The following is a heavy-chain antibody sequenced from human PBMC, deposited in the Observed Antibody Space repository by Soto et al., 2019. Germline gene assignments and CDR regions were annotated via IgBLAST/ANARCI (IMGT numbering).Heavy chain of an antibody. CDR2: ISSSSSYT. CDR1: GFTFSDYY. CDR3: ARGLSGGVGAHY. Sequence: PGGSLRLSCAASGFTFSDYYMSWIRQAPGKGLEWVSYISSSSSYTNYADSVKGRFTISRDNAKNSLYLQMNSLRAEDTAVYYCARGLSGGVGAHYWGQGTLVTVSS. D-gene: IGHD1-26*01. V-gene: IGHV3-11*06. J-gene: IGHJ4*02.